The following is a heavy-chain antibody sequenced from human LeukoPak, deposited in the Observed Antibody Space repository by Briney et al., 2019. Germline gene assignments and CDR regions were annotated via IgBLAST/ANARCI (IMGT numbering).Heavy chain of an antibody. V-gene: IGHV6-1*01. CDR2: TYYRSKWSN. CDR3: ARLHGSPA. J-gene: IGHJ5*02. CDR1: GDIVSSNSAA. D-gene: IGHD2-2*01. Sequence: SQTLSLTCALSGDIVSSNSAAWHWIRQSPSRGLEWLGRTYYRSKWSNDYAVSVKSRVIINTDTSKNQFSLKLSSVTAADTAVYYCARLHGSPAWGQGTLVTVSS.